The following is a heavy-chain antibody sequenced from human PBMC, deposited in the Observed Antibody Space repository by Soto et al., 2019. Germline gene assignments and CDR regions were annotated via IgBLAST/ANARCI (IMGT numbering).Heavy chain of an antibody. D-gene: IGHD3-9*01. CDR1: GNTLTSFY. J-gene: IGHJ4*02. V-gene: IGHV1-2*02. CDR3: ASPPGYVTDWYYFDT. CDR2: LSPTTGGT. Sequence: ASVKVSCKTSGNTLTSFYIHWVRQAPGQGLEWVGRLSPTTGGTNYAQHFQGRVTVTWDMSTFTAYMELSSLIYEDTAVYYCASPPGYVTDWYYFDTWGQGPQVTVYS.